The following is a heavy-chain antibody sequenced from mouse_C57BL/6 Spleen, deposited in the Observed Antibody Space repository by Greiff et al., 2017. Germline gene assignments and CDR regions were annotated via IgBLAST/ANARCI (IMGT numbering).Heavy chain of an antibody. J-gene: IGHJ4*01. V-gene: IGHV1-36*01. CDR1: GFTFTDYY. CDR2: VYPYNGGT. CDR3: AQLTVDDWDIDV. Sequence: EVQLQQSGPVLVKPGRSVKISCKASGFTFTDYYMHWVRQSHGKSLEWIGLVYPYNGGTSYNQKFKGKATLTVDTSCSTAYRELNSLTSEDSAVYDCAQLTVDDWDIDVWGQGTSVTVSS. D-gene: IGHD4-1*01.